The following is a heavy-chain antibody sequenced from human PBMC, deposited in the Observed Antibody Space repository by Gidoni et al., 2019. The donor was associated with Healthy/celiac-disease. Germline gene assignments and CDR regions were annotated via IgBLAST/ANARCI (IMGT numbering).Heavy chain of an antibody. Sequence: QLQLQESGPGLVKPSETLSLTCTVSGGSISSSSYYWGWIRQPPGKGLEWIGSIYYSGSTYYNPSLKSRVTISVDTSKNQFSLKLSSVTAADTAVYYCAREPYWSSTSCYPFDYWGQGTLVTVSS. CDR3: AREPYWSSTSCYPFDY. CDR2: IYYSGST. V-gene: IGHV4-39*07. CDR1: GGSISSSSYY. J-gene: IGHJ4*02. D-gene: IGHD2-2*01.